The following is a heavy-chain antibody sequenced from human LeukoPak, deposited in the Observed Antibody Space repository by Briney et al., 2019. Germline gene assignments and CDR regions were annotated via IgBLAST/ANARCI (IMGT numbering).Heavy chain of an antibody. CDR3: AKDRLLNCRGDCYIFDY. Sequence: GGSLRLSCAASGFTFSSYGMNWVRQAPGKGLEWVSGISGNGGSTYYADSVKGRFSISRDNSKNTLYLQVNGLRTEDTAVYYCAKDRLLNCRGDCYIFDYWGQGTVVTVSS. D-gene: IGHD2-21*02. CDR1: GFTFSSYG. J-gene: IGHJ4*02. V-gene: IGHV3-23*01. CDR2: ISGNGGST.